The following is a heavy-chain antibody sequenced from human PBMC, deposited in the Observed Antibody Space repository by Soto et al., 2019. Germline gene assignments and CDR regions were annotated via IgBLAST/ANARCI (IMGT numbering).Heavy chain of an antibody. J-gene: IGHJ4*02. D-gene: IGHD5-12*01. Sequence: GGSLRLSCAASGFTFSSYAMSWVRQAPGKGLEWVSGISGSGGRTDYADSVQGRFTISRDNSKNTVYLQMNSLRAEDTAVYYCAKGVHIVATITDNWGQGTLVTVSS. V-gene: IGHV3-23*01. CDR3: AKGVHIVATITDN. CDR2: ISGSGGRT. CDR1: GFTFSSYA.